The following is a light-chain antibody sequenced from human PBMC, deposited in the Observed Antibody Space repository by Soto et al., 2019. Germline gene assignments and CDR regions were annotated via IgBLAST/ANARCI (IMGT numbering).Light chain of an antibody. V-gene: IGKV3-20*01. J-gene: IGKJ2*01. CDR3: QQYGTSMYA. CDR1: QGVSGSY. Sequence: EIVLTQSPGTLSLSPGERATLSCRASQGVSGSYLAWYQQKPGQAPRLLIYGASIRATGIPDRFSGSGSGADFTLTISRLEPEDFAVYYCQQYGTSMYAFGQGTEVEIK. CDR2: GAS.